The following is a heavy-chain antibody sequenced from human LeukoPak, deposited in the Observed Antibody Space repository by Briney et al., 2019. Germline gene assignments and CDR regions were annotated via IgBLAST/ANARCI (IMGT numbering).Heavy chain of an antibody. Sequence: SSETLSLTCTVSGGSISSYYWSWIRQPAGKGLEWIGRIYTSGSTNYNPSLKSRVTMSVDTSKNQFSLKLSSVTAADTAVYYCARDGQQPGIAAGPYYNWFDPWGQGTLVTVSS. V-gene: IGHV4-4*07. CDR3: ARDGQQPGIAAGPYYNWFDP. J-gene: IGHJ5*02. CDR1: GGSISSYY. CDR2: IYTSGST. D-gene: IGHD6-13*01.